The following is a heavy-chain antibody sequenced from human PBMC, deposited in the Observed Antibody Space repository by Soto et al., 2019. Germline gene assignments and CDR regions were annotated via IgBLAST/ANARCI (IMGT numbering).Heavy chain of an antibody. J-gene: IGHJ6*02. CDR1: GYTFTSYG. V-gene: IGHV1-18*01. CDR2: ISAYNGNT. D-gene: IGHD6-6*01. Sequence: SGAEVKKPGASVKVSCKASGYTFTSYGISWVRQAPGQGLEWMGWISAYNGNTNYAQKLQGRVTMTTDTSTSTAYMELRSLRSDDPAVYYCARDVGGHSSSSGFDYYYYGMDVWGQGTTVTVSS. CDR3: ARDVGGHSSSSGFDYYYYGMDV.